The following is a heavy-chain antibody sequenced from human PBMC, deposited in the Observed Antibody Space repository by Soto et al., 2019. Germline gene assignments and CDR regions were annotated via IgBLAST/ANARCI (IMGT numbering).Heavy chain of an antibody. J-gene: IGHJ3*02. CDR3: ASAVAGTLGFFDI. Sequence: PGGSLRLSCAASGFTFSSYGMHWVRQAPGKGLEWVAVIWYDGSNKYYADSVKGRFTISRDNSKNTLYLQMNSLRAEDTAVYNSASAVAGTLGFFDIWGQGKMVTFSS. D-gene: IGHD6-19*01. CDR1: GFTFSSYG. CDR2: IWYDGSNK. V-gene: IGHV3-33*01.